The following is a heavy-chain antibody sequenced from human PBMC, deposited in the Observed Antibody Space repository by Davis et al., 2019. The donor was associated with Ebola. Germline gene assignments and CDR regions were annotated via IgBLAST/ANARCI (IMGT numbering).Heavy chain of an antibody. J-gene: IGHJ5*02. CDR2: IYYSGST. V-gene: IGHV4-39*01. CDR3: AREYNWNYGWFDP. D-gene: IGHD1-7*01. CDR1: GFTFSSYW. Sequence: MPGGSLRLSCAASGFTFSSYWMHWVRQAPGKGLEWIGSIYYSGSTYYNPSLKSRVTISVDTSKNQFSLKLSSVTAADTAVYYCAREYNWNYGWFDPWGQGTLVTVSS.